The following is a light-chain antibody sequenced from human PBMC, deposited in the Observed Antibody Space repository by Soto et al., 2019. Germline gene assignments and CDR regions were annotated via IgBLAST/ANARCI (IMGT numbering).Light chain of an antibody. CDR2: GAS. CDR1: QSVSSGF. Sequence: EIVLTHSPGTLSLSTGKRATLSCRASQSVSSGFLDWYQQKPGQGPRLLIHGASFRATGIPDSCSGSGSGTDFTITISRLEPEDFAVYYCQQYGSSPGTFGQGTKVDIK. J-gene: IGKJ1*01. V-gene: IGKV3-20*01. CDR3: QQYGSSPGT.